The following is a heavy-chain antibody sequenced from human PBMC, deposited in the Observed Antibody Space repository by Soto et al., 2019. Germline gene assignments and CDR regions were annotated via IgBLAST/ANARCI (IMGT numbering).Heavy chain of an antibody. CDR2: ISGGGSNT. Sequence: EVQLLESGGGLVQRGGSLRLSCAASGFPFNSYVMSWVRQAPGKGLEWVSGISGGGSNTFYADYVKGRFTISRDNSKNTLLLQMNSLGAEDTAVYYCAKDSNKYSSSLRGRYFDYWGQGIGVTVSS. V-gene: IGHV3-23*01. CDR1: GFPFNSYV. D-gene: IGHD4-4*01. J-gene: IGHJ4*02. CDR3: AKDSNKYSSSLRGRYFDY.